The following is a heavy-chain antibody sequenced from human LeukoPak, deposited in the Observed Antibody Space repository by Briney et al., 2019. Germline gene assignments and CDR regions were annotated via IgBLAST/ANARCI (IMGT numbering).Heavy chain of an antibody. Sequence: PSETLSLTCAVYGGSFSGYYWSWIRQPPGKGLEWIGEINHSGSTNYNPSPKSRVTISVDTSKNQFSLKLSSVTAADTAVYYCARSDSSGYYCGYWGQGTLVTVSS. CDR3: ARSDSSGYYCGY. V-gene: IGHV4-34*01. CDR1: GGSFSGYY. J-gene: IGHJ4*02. D-gene: IGHD3-22*01. CDR2: INHSGST.